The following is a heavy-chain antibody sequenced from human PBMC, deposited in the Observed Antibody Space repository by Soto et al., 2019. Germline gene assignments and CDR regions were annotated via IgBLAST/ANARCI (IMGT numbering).Heavy chain of an antibody. V-gene: IGHV3-30-3*01. J-gene: IGHJ5*02. CDR2: ISYDGSNK. D-gene: IGHD4-4*01. CDR1: GFTFSSYA. Sequence: QVQLVESGGGVVQPGRSLRLSCAASGFTFSSYAMHWVRQAPGKGLEWVAVISYDGSNKYYADSVKGRFTISRDNSKNTLYLQMNSLRAEDTAVYYCARDPRRDGYNNPQVPWGQGTLVTVSS. CDR3: ARDPRRDGYNNPQVP.